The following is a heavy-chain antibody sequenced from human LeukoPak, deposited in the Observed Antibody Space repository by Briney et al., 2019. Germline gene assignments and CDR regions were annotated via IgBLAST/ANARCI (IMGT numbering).Heavy chain of an antibody. J-gene: IGHJ1*01. CDR2: IKSDGRT. Sequence: QPGGSLRLSCAASGFTLSSYWMHWVRQAPGKGLVWVSRIKSDGRTNYADSVKGRFTISRDNAKNTVSLQRNSLRAEDTGVYYCARAPSEIGGYYPEYFRHWGQGTLVIVSS. CDR1: GFTLSSYW. D-gene: IGHD3-22*01. CDR3: ARAPSEIGGYYPEYFRH. V-gene: IGHV3-74*01.